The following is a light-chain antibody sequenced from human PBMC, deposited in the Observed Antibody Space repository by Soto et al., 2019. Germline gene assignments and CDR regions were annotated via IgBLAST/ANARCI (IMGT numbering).Light chain of an antibody. Sequence: SYELTQPPSVSVAPGQTARITCGGNYIGSKTVHWYQQRPGQAPVLVVYDDNDRPSGIPERFSGSNYGNTATLTISWVEAGDEADYYCQVWDGGSDHVVFGGGIKVTVL. CDR2: DDN. CDR1: YIGSKT. J-gene: IGLJ3*02. V-gene: IGLV3-21*02. CDR3: QVWDGGSDHVV.